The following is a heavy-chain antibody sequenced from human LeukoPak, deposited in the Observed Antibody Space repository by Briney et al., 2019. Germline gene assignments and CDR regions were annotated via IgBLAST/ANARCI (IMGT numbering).Heavy chain of an antibody. CDR2: VIPIFGTA. CDR1: GGTFSVYA. V-gene: IGHV1-69*13. J-gene: IGHJ6*03. D-gene: IGHD1-1*01. Sequence: ASVKVSCKASGGTFSVYAISWVRQAPGQGLEWMGGVIPIFGTANYAPKFQGRVTITADESTSTAYMELSSLRFEDTAVYYCATGLETGTSYYYYMDVWGKGITVTVSS. CDR3: ATGLETGTSYYYYMDV.